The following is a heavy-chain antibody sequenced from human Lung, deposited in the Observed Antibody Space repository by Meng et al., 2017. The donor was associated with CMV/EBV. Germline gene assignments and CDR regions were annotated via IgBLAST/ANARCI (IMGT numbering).Heavy chain of an antibody. J-gene: IGHJ4*02. CDR2: IYDNWST. D-gene: IGHD3-22*01. Sequence: CTVSSGSVSSDSYYWSWIRQPPGKGLEWIAYIYDNWSTNYHPSLKSRVTISVDTSKNQFSLKLTSVTAADTAVYYCARGSPGEYYTNSRGYFYFDNXGQGXLVTVSS. V-gene: IGHV4-61*01. CDR1: SGSVSSDSYY. CDR3: ARGSPGEYYTNSRGYFYFDN.